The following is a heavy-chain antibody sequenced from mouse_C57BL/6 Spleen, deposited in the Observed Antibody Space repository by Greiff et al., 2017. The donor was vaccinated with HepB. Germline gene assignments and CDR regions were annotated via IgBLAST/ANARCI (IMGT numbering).Heavy chain of an antibody. Sequence: VKLQESGAELVRPGTSVKMSCKASGYTFTNYWIGWAKQRPGHGLEWIGDIYPGGGYTNYNEKFKGKATLTADKSSSTAYMQFSSLTSEDSAIYYCARYKSIGDYYGSSRLYYFDYWGQGTTLTVSS. D-gene: IGHD1-1*01. CDR2: IYPGGGYT. CDR3: ARYKSIGDYYGSSRLYYFDY. J-gene: IGHJ2*01. CDR1: GYTFTNYW. V-gene: IGHV1-63*01.